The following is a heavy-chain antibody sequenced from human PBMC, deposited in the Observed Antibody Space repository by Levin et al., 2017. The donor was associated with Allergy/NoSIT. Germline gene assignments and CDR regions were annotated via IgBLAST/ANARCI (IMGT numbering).Heavy chain of an antibody. CDR1: GFTFSNYW. V-gene: IGHV3-74*01. Sequence: GESLKISCAASGFTFSNYWMQWVRQAPGKGPVWVSRIKTDGSETSYADTVKGRFTMSRDNAKNTLYLQMNSLREEDTAVYYCARGGGGCSRSNCLYFYYGMDVWGQGTTVTVSS. CDR2: IKTDGSET. D-gene: IGHD2-2*01. J-gene: IGHJ6*02. CDR3: ARGGGGCSRSNCLYFYYGMDV.